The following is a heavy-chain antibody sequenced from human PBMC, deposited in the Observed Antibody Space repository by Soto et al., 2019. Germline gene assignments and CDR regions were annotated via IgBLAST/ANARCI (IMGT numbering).Heavy chain of an antibody. CDR2: IYNSRAT. J-gene: IGHJ4*02. CDR1: SGSVSSGSYY. CDR3: ARVSMTVGATSYFDY. V-gene: IGHV4-61*01. Sequence: PSETLSLTCTVSSGSVSSGSYYWSWIRQPPGKGLEWIGYIYNSRATSYNPSLKSRVSISVDTSKNQFSLKLSSVTAADTAVYYCARVSMTVGATSYFDYWGQGILVTVSS. D-gene: IGHD1-26*01.